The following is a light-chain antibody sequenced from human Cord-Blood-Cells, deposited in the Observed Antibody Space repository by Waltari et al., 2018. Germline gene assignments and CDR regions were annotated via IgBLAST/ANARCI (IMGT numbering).Light chain of an antibody. CDR3: YSTDSSGNHRV. J-gene: IGLJ3*02. CDR2: EDS. CDR1: ALPKKY. V-gene: IGLV3-10*01. Sequence: SYELTQPPSVSVSPGKTARITCSGDALPKKYAYWYQQKSGQAPVLVIYEDSKRPSVIPERFSGSSSGTMATLTISGAQVEDEADYYCYSTDSSGNHRVFGGGTKLTVL.